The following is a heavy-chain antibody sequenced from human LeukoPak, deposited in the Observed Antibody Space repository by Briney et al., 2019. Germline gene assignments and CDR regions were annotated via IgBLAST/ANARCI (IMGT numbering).Heavy chain of an antibody. CDR1: GFTFSSYS. J-gene: IGHJ4*02. CDR3: ASIPGIAAAGDY. Sequence: GGSLRLSCAASGFTFSSYSMNWVRQAPGKGLEWVSSISSSSSYIYYADSVKGRFTISRDNAKNSLYLQMNGLRAEDTAVYYCASIPGIAAAGDYWGQGTLVTVSS. CDR2: ISSSSSYI. D-gene: IGHD6-13*01. V-gene: IGHV3-21*01.